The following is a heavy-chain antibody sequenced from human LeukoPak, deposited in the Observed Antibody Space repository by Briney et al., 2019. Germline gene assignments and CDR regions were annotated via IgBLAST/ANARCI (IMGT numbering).Heavy chain of an antibody. V-gene: IGHV4-34*01. Sequence: SETLSLTCAVYGGSFSGYYWSWIRQPPGKGLEWIGEINHSGSTNYNPSLKSRVTISVDTSKNQFSLELSSVTAADTAVYYCARGGVIDYWGQGTLVTVSS. D-gene: IGHD3-3*01. J-gene: IGHJ4*02. CDR2: INHSGST. CDR1: GGSFSGYY. CDR3: ARGGVIDY.